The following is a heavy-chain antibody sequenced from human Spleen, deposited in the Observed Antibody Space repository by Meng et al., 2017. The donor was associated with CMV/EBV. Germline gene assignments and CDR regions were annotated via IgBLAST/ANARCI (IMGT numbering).Heavy chain of an antibody. J-gene: IGHJ5*02. CDR3: ARGQRSYSGSYPEWFDP. V-gene: IGHV4-30-4*01. CDR1: XGSISSGDYY. D-gene: IGHD1-26*01. Sequence: QVQLQESGPGLVXPXXXXXLTXTXXXGSISSGDYYWSWIRQPPGKGLEWIGCIYYSGSTYYNPSLKGRVTISVDTSKNQFSLNLSSVTAADTAVYYCARGQRSYSGSYPEWFDPWGQGTLVTVS. CDR2: IYYSGST.